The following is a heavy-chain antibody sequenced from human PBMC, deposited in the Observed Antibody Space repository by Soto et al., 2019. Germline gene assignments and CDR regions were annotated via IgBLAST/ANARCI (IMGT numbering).Heavy chain of an antibody. Sequence: GGSLRLSCAASGFTFSSYDMHWVRQATGKGLEWVSAIGTAGDTYYPGSVKGRFTISRENAKNSLYLQMNSLRAGDTAVYYCARGNNPDAFDIWGQGTMVTVSS. V-gene: IGHV3-13*01. D-gene: IGHD1-20*01. J-gene: IGHJ3*02. CDR1: GFTFSSYD. CDR3: ARGNNPDAFDI. CDR2: IGTAGDT.